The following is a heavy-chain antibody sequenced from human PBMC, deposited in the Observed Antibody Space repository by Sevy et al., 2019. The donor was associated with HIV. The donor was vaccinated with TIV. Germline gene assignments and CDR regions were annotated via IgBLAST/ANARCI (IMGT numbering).Heavy chain of an antibody. CDR2: IKQDGSEK. CDR3: ARARAYYYDNSGYSFDY. Sequence: GGSLRLSCAASGFTLSSYWMSWVRQAPGKGLELVANIKQDGSEKYYVDSVKGRFTISRDNAKNSLYLQMNSLRVEDTAAYYCARARAYYYDNSGYSFDYWGQGTLVTVSS. V-gene: IGHV3-7*01. J-gene: IGHJ4*02. D-gene: IGHD3-22*01. CDR1: GFTLSSYW.